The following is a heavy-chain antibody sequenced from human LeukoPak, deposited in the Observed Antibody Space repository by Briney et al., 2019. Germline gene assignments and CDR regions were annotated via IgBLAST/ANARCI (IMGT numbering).Heavy chain of an antibody. D-gene: IGHD5-12*01. CDR2: ISDSSTTI. Sequence: GGSLRLSCAASGFTFSSYNMNWVRQAPGKGLEWVSYISDSSTTIYYADSVKGRFTISRDNAKNSLYLQMNSLRAEDTAVYYCAKGGGYEAQYYYYYLDVWGKGTTVTISS. V-gene: IGHV3-48*01. J-gene: IGHJ6*03. CDR1: GFTFSSYN. CDR3: AKGGGYEAQYYYYYLDV.